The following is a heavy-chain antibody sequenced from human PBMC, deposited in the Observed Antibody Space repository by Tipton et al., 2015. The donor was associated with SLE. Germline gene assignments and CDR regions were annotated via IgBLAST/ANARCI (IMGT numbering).Heavy chain of an antibody. CDR3: ARNLGPEWMATKRGYFDL. CDR1: GGSISSSSYY. CDR2: IHHSENT. V-gene: IGHV4-39*01. D-gene: IGHD5-24*01. Sequence: TLSLTCSVSGGSISSSSYYWGWIRQPPGKGLEWIGSIHHSENTYYNPSLKSRVTVSVDTSKNQFSLKLTSVTAADTAVYYCARNLGPEWMATKRGYFDLWGRGTLVSVSS. J-gene: IGHJ2*01.